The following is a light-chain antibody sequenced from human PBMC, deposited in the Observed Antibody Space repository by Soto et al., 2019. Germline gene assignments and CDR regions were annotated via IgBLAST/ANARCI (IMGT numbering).Light chain of an antibody. CDR2: DTN. CDR1: TGAVTSGHY. V-gene: IGLV7-46*01. Sequence: QAVVTQEPSLTVSPGGTVTLTCDSSTGAVTSGHYPYWFQQKPGQAPTTLIYDTNNKHSWTPARFSGSLLGGKAALTLSGAQPEDEADYYCLLSYPGLTGVNLVFGGGTKLTVL. J-gene: IGLJ2*01. CDR3: LLSYPGLTGVNLV.